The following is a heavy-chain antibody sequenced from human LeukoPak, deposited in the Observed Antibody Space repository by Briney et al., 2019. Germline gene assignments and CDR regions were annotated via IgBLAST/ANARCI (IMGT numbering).Heavy chain of an antibody. V-gene: IGHV1-69*13. J-gene: IGHJ4*02. Sequence: GASVNVSCKASGGTFSSYAISWVRQAPGQGLEWMGGIIPIFGTANYAQKFQGRVTITADESTRTDYMELSSLRSEDTAVYYCAGALRTTEILTSYYHPHYFDYWGQGTLVTVSS. CDR1: GGTFSSYA. D-gene: IGHD3-9*01. CDR2: IIPIFGTA. CDR3: AGALRTTEILTSYYHPHYFDY.